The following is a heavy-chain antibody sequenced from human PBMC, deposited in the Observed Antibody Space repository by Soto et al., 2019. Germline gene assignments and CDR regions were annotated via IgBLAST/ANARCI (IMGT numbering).Heavy chain of an antibody. D-gene: IGHD2-2*01. CDR2: ISGSGGST. J-gene: IGHJ4*02. V-gene: IGHV3-23*01. Sequence: GGSLRLSCAASGFTFSSYWMSWVRQAPGKGLEWVSAISGSGGSTYYADSVKGRFTISRDNSKNTLYLQMNSLRAEDTAVYYCAKGYCSSTSCYVDYWGQGTLVTVSS. CDR1: GFTFSSYW. CDR3: AKGYCSSTSCYVDY.